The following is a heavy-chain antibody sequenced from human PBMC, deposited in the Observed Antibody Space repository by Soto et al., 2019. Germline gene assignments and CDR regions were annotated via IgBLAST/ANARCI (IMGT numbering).Heavy chain of an antibody. D-gene: IGHD3-16*01. CDR1: GFTVSTKY. J-gene: IGHJ4*02. V-gene: IGHV3-66*01. CDR3: ARDPWAADY. Sequence: EVQLVESGGGLVQPGGSLRLSCAASGFTVSTKYMSWVRQAPGKGLEWVSVIDSGGRTFYADSVRGRFTISRENSKNTVNLQMNSLRAEDTAVYYCARDPWAADYWGQGTLVTVSS. CDR2: IDSGGRT.